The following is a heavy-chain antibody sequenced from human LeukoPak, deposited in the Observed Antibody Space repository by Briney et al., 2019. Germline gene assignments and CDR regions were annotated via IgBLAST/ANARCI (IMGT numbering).Heavy chain of an antibody. CDR1: GFTFSSYA. J-gene: IGHJ6*03. D-gene: IGHD2-15*01. CDR2: ISSAGGST. V-gene: IGHV3-23*01. CDR3: AKGGYCDGVSCYGYYYMDV. Sequence: GGSLRLSCAASGFTFSSYAMNWGRQASGKGLEWVSAISSAGGSTYYADSVKGRFTISRDNSKHTLFLQMNRLRDEDTAVYYCAKGGYCDGVSCYGYYYMDVWGKGTTVTVS.